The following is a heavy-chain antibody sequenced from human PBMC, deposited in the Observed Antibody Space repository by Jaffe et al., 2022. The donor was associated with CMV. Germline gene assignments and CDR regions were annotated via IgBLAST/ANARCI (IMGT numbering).Heavy chain of an antibody. J-gene: IGHJ5*02. V-gene: IGHV3-9*01. CDR2: ISWNSGSI. Sequence: EVQLVESGGGLVQPGRSLRLSCAASGFTFDDYAMHWVRQAPGKGLEWVSGISWNSGSIGYADSVKGRFTISRDNAKNSLYLQMNSLRAEDTALYYCAKDISPRHSSSRNWFDPWGQGTLVTVSS. CDR3: AKDISPRHSSSRNWFDP. D-gene: IGHD6-6*01. CDR1: GFTFDDYA.